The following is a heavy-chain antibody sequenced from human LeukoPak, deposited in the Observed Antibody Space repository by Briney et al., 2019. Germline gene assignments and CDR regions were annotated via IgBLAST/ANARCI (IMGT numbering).Heavy chain of an antibody. J-gene: IGHJ5*02. CDR1: GFTFSSYA. V-gene: IGHV3-30*04. CDR2: ISYDGSNK. Sequence: PGRPLRLSCAASGFTFSSYAMHWVRQAPAKGLEWVAVISYDGSNKYYADSVKGRFTISRDNSKNTLFLQMNSLRAEDTAVYYCARGVVVNALDPWGQGNLVTVSS. CDR3: ARGVVVNALDP. D-gene: IGHD3-22*01.